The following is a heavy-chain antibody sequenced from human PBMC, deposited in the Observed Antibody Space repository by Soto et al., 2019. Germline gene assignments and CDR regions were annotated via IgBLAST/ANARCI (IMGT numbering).Heavy chain of an antibody. D-gene: IGHD2-15*01. V-gene: IGHV3-21*01. CDR1: GFTFSSYS. CDR2: ISSSSSYI. Sequence: EVQLVESGGGLVQPGGSLRLSCAASGFTFSSYSMNWVRQAPGKGLEWVSSISSSSSYIYYADSVKGRFTISRDNAKNSLYLQMNSLRAEDTAVYYCARRSLYCSGGSCYFDYWGQGTLVTVSS. J-gene: IGHJ4*02. CDR3: ARRSLYCSGGSCYFDY.